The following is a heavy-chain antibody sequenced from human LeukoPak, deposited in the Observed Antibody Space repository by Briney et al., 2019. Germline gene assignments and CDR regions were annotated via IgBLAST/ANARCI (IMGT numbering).Heavy chain of an antibody. J-gene: IGHJ6*03. CDR3: ARKGKTPRDFWSGYWDYMDV. Sequence: GSLRLSCAASGFTFSSYAMSWVRQAPGKGLEWVANIKQDGSEKYYVDSVKGRFTISRDNAKNSLYLQMNSLRAEDTAVYYCARKGKTPRDFWSGYWDYMDVWGKGTTVTVSS. V-gene: IGHV3-7*01. CDR2: IKQDGSEK. D-gene: IGHD3-3*01. CDR1: GFTFSSYA.